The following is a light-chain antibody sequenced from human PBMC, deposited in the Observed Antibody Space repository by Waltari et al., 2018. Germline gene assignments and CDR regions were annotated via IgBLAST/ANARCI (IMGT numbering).Light chain of an antibody. CDR3: CSYAGTNNFYV. CDR2: EVI. CDR1: SRDIGDYDY. J-gene: IGLJ1*01. V-gene: IGLV2-8*01. Sequence: QSALTQPPSASGSPGESVTLSCTGTSRDIGDYDYVSWYQQHPGKAPKLMIYEVIKRPSGVPDRFSGSKSGNTASLTVSGLQAEDEADYYCCSYAGTNNFYVFGTGTKVTVL.